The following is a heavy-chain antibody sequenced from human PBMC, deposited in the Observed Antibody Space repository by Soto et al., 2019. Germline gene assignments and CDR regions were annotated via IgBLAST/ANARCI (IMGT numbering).Heavy chain of an antibody. CDR1: GFTFSIYS. V-gene: IGHV3-48*02. Sequence: PGGSLRLSCAASGFTFSIYSVNWVRQALGKGLEWVSYIDSSGDNIHYADAVWGRFTVSRDNARNSLYLQMNSLRDGDTAVYYCVRDHQWAFDPWGQGTMVTVS. CDR3: VRDHQWAFDP. CDR2: IDSSGDNI. D-gene: IGHD1-26*01. J-gene: IGHJ5*02.